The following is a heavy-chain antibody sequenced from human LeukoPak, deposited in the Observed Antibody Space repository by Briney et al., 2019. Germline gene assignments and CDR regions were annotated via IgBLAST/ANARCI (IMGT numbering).Heavy chain of an antibody. CDR3: AKTYYYDSSGYPD. J-gene: IGHJ4*02. D-gene: IGHD3-22*01. CDR1: GFTFDDYA. Sequence: QPGRSLRLSCAASGFTFDDYAMHWVRQAPGKGLEWVSGISRNSGSIGYADSVKGRFTISRDNAKNSLYLQMNSLRAEDTALYYCAKTYYYDSSGYPDWGQGTLVTVSS. CDR2: ISRNSGSI. V-gene: IGHV3-9*01.